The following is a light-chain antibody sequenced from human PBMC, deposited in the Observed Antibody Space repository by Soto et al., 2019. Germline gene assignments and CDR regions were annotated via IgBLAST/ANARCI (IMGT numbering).Light chain of an antibody. V-gene: IGLV2-23*02. J-gene: IGLJ2*01. CDR2: EVN. CDR3: CSYAGSSTWV. CDR1: SSDVGSYNL. Sequence: QSALTQPASVSGSPGQSITISCTGTSSDVGSYNLVSWYQQHPGKAPKFMIYEVNKRPSGVSNRFSGSKSGNTASLTISGLQAEDEAVYYCCSYAGSSTWVFGGGTKVTVL.